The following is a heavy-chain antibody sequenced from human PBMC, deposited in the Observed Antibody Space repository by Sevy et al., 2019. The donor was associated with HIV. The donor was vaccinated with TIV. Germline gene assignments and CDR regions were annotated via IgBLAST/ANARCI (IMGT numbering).Heavy chain of an antibody. CDR2: IKSKTDGGTT. CDR3: TTFPIFPNYDILTGYYIGAPYNWFDP. Sequence: GGSLRLSCAASGFTFSNAWMSWVRQAPGKGLEWVGRIKSKTDGGTTDYAAPVKGRFTISRDDSKNTLYLQMNSLKTEDTAVYYCTTFPIFPNYDILTGYYIGAPYNWFDPWGQGTLVTVSS. V-gene: IGHV3-15*01. J-gene: IGHJ5*02. CDR1: GFTFSNAW. D-gene: IGHD3-9*01.